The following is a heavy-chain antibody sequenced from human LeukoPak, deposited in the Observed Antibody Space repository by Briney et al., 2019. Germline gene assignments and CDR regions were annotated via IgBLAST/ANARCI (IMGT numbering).Heavy chain of an antibody. D-gene: IGHD4-17*01. J-gene: IGHJ4*02. CDR2: IYYSGST. CDR1: GGSISSSSYY. V-gene: IGHV4-39*01. CDR3: ARGGMTTVTPIDY. Sequence: SETLSLTCTVSGGSISSSSYYWGWIRQPPGKGLEWIGSIYYSGSTYYNPSLKSRVTISVDTSKSQFSLKLSSVTAADTAVYYCARGGMTTVTPIDYWGQGTLVTVSS.